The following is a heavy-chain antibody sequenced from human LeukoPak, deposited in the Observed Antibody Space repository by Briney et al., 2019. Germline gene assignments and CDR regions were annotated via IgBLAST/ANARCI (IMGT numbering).Heavy chain of an antibody. CDR3: ARDNGYGDHGVDY. CDR2: IIPIFGTA. D-gene: IGHD4-17*01. J-gene: IGHJ4*02. CDR1: GGTFSSYA. V-gene: IGHV1-69*01. Sequence: SVKVSCKASGGTFSSYAISWVRQAPGQGLEWMGGIIPIFGTANYAQKFQGRVTITADESTSTAYMELSSLRSDDTAVYYCARDNGYGDHGVDYWGQGTLVTVSS.